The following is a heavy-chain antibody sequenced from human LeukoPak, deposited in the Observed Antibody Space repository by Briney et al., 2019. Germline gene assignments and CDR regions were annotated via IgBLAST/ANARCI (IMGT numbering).Heavy chain of an antibody. CDR3: ARDHGHFDY. J-gene: IGHJ4*02. CDR1: GFTFSSYA. V-gene: IGHV3-30-3*01. Sequence: GRSLRLSCAASGFTFSSYAIHWVRQAPGKGLEWVAVISYDGNNKYYADSVKGRFTISRDNSKNTLYLQMNSLRAEDTAVYYCARDHGHFDYWGQGTLVTVSS. CDR2: ISYDGNNK.